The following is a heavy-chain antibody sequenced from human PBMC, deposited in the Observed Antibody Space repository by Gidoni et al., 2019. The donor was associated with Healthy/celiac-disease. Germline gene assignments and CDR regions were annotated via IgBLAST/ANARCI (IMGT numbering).Heavy chain of an antibody. CDR2: IDWDDDK. CDR1: GFSLSTSGLC. V-gene: IGHV2-70*15. Sequence: QVTLRESGPALVNPTPPLTLPCTFSGFSLSTSGLCVSWIRQPPGKALEWLARIDWDDDKYYSTSLKTRLTISKDTSKNQVVLTMTNMDPVDTATYYCARIRRYYYGMDVWCQGTTVTGSS. CDR3: ARIRRYYYGMDV. J-gene: IGHJ6*02.